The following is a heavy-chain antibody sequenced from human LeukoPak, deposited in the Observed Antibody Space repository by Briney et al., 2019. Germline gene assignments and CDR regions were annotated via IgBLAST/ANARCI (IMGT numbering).Heavy chain of an antibody. J-gene: IGHJ5*02. CDR2: ITHTGGDS. D-gene: IGHD1-1*01. V-gene: IGHV3-23*01. Sequence: GGSLRLSCVASGFTFSSYAMTWVRQAPGKGLEWVALITHTGGDSYYADSVKGRFAISRDNSKNTLYLEMNDLRAEDTALYFCGKDKTTYNWWEVIASWGQGALVTVSS. CDR3: GKDKTTYNWWEVIAS. CDR1: GFTFSSYA.